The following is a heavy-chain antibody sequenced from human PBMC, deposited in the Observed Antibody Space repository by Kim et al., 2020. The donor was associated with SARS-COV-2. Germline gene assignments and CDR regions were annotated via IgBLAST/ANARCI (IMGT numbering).Heavy chain of an antibody. J-gene: IGHJ4*02. D-gene: IGHD5-12*01. Sequence: YSNPSLKSRVTISVDTSKNQFSLKLSSVTAADTAVYYCARRDGYNTPFDYWGQGTLVTVSS. CDR3: ARRDGYNTPFDY. V-gene: IGHV4-39*01.